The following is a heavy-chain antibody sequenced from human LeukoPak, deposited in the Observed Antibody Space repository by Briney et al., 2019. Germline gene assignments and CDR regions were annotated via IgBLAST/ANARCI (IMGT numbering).Heavy chain of an antibody. Sequence: GGSLRLSCAASGFTFSNAWMSWVRQAPGKGLEWVGRIKSKTDGGTADYAAPVKGRFNISRDDSKTTLYLQMNSLKTEDTAVYYCTTEGCSGRSCYRDFWGQGTLVTVSS. CDR2: IKSKTDGGTA. V-gene: IGHV3-15*01. D-gene: IGHD2-15*01. J-gene: IGHJ4*02. CDR3: TTEGCSGRSCYRDF. CDR1: GFTFSNAW.